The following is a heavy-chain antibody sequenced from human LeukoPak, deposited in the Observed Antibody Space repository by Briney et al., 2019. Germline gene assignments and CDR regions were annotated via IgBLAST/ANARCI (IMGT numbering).Heavy chain of an antibody. Sequence: SQTLSLTCTVSGDSISRGVSYWNWIHQHPGKGLEWIGYSSNTGSTHYNPSLRRRLTLFVDTSKNQVSLRMTSVTAADTAVYYCVRGTLNRFDSWGQGTLVTVSS. CDR3: VRGTLNRFDS. CDR1: GDSISRGVSY. V-gene: IGHV4-31*03. J-gene: IGHJ4*02. CDR2: SSNTGST. D-gene: IGHD2-8*01.